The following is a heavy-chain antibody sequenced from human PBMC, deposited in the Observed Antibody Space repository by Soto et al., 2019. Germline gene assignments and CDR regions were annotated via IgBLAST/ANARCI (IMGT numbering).Heavy chain of an antibody. CDR1: GGSISSAAYY. CDR2: ISHSGST. D-gene: IGHD2-2*02. V-gene: IGHV4-31*03. Sequence: QVQLQESGPGLVKPSQTLSLTCTVSGGSISSAAYYWSWIRQHPAKGREWIGYISHSGSTYYNPSIRSRVIISVDTAKNQFSLSLNSLTAADTAVYYFAREYTYGSNFFDCWGQGALVTVSS. J-gene: IGHJ4*02. CDR3: AREYTYGSNFFDC.